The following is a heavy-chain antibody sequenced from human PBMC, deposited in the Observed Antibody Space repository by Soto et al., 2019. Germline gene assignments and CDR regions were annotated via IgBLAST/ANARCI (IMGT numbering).Heavy chain of an antibody. CDR1: GFTFSSYS. Sequence: PGGSLRLSCAASGFTFSSYSMNWVRQAPGKGLEWVSYISSSSTIYYADSVKGRFTISRDNAKNSPYLQMNSLRDEDTAVYYCARDVYDSSGYYCWFDPWGQGTLVTVSS. CDR2: ISSSSTI. D-gene: IGHD3-22*01. J-gene: IGHJ5*02. V-gene: IGHV3-48*02. CDR3: ARDVYDSSGYYCWFDP.